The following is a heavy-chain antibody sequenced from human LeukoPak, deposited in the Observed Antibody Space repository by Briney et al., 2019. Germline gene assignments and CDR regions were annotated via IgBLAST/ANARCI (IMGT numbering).Heavy chain of an antibody. D-gene: IGHD3-10*01. CDR3: ARDVSEGFGERVIDAFDI. CDR1: GYNFITYT. CDR2: ISGYNGNT. V-gene: IGHV1-18*04. J-gene: IGHJ3*02. Sequence: ASVKDYCKASGYNFITYTITWVRQAPGQGLEWMGWISGYNGNTEYAQNLQGRVTLTTDTSTSTAYMELRSLRSDDTAVYYCARDVSEGFGERVIDAFDIWGQGTMVTVSS.